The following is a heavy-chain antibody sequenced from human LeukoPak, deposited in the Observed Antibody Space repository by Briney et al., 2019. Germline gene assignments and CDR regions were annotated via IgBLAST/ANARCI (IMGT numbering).Heavy chain of an antibody. CDR1: GGSISTYY. Sequence: SETLSLTCTVSGGSISTYYWSWIRQPPGKGLEWIGYIYSSGSTNYNPSLKSRVTMSVDTSKNQFSLKLNSVTAADTAVYYCARDLLGRGGSFDYWGQGTLVTVSS. V-gene: IGHV4-59*01. J-gene: IGHJ4*02. D-gene: IGHD3-10*01. CDR3: ARDLLGRGGSFDY. CDR2: IYSSGST.